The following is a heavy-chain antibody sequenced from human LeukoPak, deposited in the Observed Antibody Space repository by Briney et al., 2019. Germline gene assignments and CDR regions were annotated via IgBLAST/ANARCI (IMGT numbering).Heavy chain of an antibody. CDR3: ARHSTSGQWLALYFDY. CDR1: GGSLSSSSYY. D-gene: IGHD6-19*01. CDR2: IYYSGST. J-gene: IGHJ4*02. V-gene: IGHV4-39*01. Sequence: SETLSLTCTVSGGSLSSSSYYWGWIRQPPGKGLEWIGSIYYSGSTYYNPSLKSRVTISVDTSKNQFSLKLSSVTAADTAVYYCARHSTSGQWLALYFDYWGQGTLVTVSS.